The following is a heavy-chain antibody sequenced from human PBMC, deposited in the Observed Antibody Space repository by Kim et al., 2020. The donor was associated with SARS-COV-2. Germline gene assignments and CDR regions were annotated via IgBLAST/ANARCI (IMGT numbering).Heavy chain of an antibody. D-gene: IGHD1-1*01. V-gene: IGHV1-2*02. CDR1: GNTFSVFY. Sequence: ASVKVSCKASGNTFSVFYLHWVRQAPGQGLEYMGWIRPDTGDTNYAQNFQARVTMTRDTSFTSAYMEVGSLRSDDTAVYYCASEPPTTGGFDSWGQGTLVTVSS. J-gene: IGHJ4*02. CDR2: IRPDTGDT. CDR3: ASEPPTTGGFDS.